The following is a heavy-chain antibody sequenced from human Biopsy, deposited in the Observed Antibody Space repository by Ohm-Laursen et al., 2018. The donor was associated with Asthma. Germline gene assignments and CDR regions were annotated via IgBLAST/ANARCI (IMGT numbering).Heavy chain of an antibody. J-gene: IGHJ5*02. Sequence: SDTLSLTCTVSGGSINIGDYYWSWIRQPPVKGLEWIGHIYYSGSTYYNPSLKSRVSISLDTSKNQFSLSLTSVTAADTAVYYCARTTYGHDGFDPWGQGTLVTVSS. CDR2: IYYSGST. CDR1: GGSINIGDYY. D-gene: IGHD4-17*01. V-gene: IGHV4-30-4*02. CDR3: ARTTYGHDGFDP.